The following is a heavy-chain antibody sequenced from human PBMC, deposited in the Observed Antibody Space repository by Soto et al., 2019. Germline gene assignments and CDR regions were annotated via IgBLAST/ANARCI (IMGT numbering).Heavy chain of an antibody. CDR2: ISYDGSNK. Sequence: GGSLRLSCAASGFSFKNFGMHWVRQAPGKGLEWVAVISYDGSNKYYADSVKGRFTISRDNSKNTLYLQMNSLRAEDTAVYYRARERYDSSGSYFDYWGQGTLVTVSS. D-gene: IGHD3-22*01. CDR1: GFSFKNFG. CDR3: ARERYDSSGSYFDY. J-gene: IGHJ4*02. V-gene: IGHV3-30*03.